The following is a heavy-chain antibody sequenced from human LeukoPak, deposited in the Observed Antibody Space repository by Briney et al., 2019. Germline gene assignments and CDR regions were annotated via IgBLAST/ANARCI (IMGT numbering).Heavy chain of an antibody. J-gene: IGHJ3*02. V-gene: IGHV3-74*01. CDR1: GFTFSNYW. CDR3: SRGGDYHAFDI. D-gene: IGHD4-17*01. CDR2: ISSDGSST. Sequence: GGSLRLSCAASGFTFSNYWIHWVRQAPGKGLVWVSRISSDGSSTIYADSVRGRFTVSRDNAKNTLYLQMNSLRAEDTAIYYCSRGGDYHAFDIWDQGTMVTVSS.